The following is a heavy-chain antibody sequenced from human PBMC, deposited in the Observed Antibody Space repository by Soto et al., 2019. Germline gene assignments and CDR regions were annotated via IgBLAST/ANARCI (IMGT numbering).Heavy chain of an antibody. J-gene: IGHJ5*02. CDR2: IYYSGST. CDR1: GGSVSSGSYY. D-gene: IGHD6-13*01. V-gene: IGHV4-61*01. Sequence: KTSETLSLTCTVSGGSVSSGSYYWSWIRQPPGKGLEWIGYIYYSGSTNYNPSLKSRVTISVDTSKNQFSLKLSSVTAADTAVYYCARDPGAAAAGYNWFDPWGQGTLVTVSS. CDR3: ARDPGAAAAGYNWFDP.